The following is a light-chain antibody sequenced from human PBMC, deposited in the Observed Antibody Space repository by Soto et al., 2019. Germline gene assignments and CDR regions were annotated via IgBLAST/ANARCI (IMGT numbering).Light chain of an antibody. Sequence: SVLTQYTCSLSLSPGERAALSCSASQSVSNNYLAWYQQKPGQAPRLLIYGASSRATGIPDRFSGSGSGTDFTLTISSLEPEDFAVSYCKQRSNWPPITFGGGSKV. CDR2: GAS. J-gene: IGKJ4*01. V-gene: IGKV3D-20*02. CDR3: KQRSNWPPIT. CDR1: QSVSNNY.